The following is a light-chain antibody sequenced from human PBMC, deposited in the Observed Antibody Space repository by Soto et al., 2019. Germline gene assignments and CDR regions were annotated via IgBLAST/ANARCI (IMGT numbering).Light chain of an antibody. CDR3: QQYGSSPSIT. Sequence: EIVMTQSPVTLSVSPGERVTLSCRASQSVSSNLAWYQQKPGQAPSLLIYGAFTRATGIPARFSGTGSGTEFTLTISRLEPEDFAVYYCQQYGSSPSITFGQGTRLEIK. V-gene: IGKV3-15*01. CDR2: GAF. J-gene: IGKJ5*01. CDR1: QSVSSN.